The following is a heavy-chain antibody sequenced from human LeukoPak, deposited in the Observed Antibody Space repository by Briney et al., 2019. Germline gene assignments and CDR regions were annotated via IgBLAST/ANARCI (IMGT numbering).Heavy chain of an antibody. Sequence: ASVKVSCKASGYTFTTYAMNWVRQAPGQGLEWMGWINTNTGNPTYAQGFTGRFVFSLDTSVSTAYLQISSLKAEDTAVYYCARDGIAVAGNYYYYMDVWGKGTTVTVSS. CDR3: ARDGIAVAGNYYYYMDV. CDR1: GYTFTTYA. CDR2: INTNTGNP. J-gene: IGHJ6*03. D-gene: IGHD6-19*01. V-gene: IGHV7-4-1*02.